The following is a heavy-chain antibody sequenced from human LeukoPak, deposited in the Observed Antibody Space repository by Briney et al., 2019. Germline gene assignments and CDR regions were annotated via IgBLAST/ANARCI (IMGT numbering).Heavy chain of an antibody. CDR3: ASFQNSITMVRGVQAFDY. CDR1: GFTFSSYE. Sequence: GGSLRLSCAASGFTFSSYEMNWVRQAPGKGLEWVSYISSSGSTIYYADSVKGRFTISRDNAKNSLYLQMNSLRAEDTAVYYCASFQNSITMVRGVQAFDYWGQGTLVTVSS. D-gene: IGHD3-10*01. J-gene: IGHJ4*02. V-gene: IGHV3-48*03. CDR2: ISSSGSTI.